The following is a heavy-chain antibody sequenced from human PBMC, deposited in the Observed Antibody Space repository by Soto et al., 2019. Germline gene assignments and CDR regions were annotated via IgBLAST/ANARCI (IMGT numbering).Heavy chain of an antibody. J-gene: IGHJ6*03. D-gene: IGHD2-15*01. CDR1: GYTFTSYG. CDR3: ARSGYCSGGSCYGDYYYMDV. V-gene: IGHV1-18*01. CDR2: ISAYNGNT. Sequence: QVQLVQSGAEVKKPGASVKVSCKASGYTFTSYGISWVRQAPGQGLEWMGWISAYNGNTNYAQKLQGRVTMTTDTSTSTAYMELKSLRSDDTAVYYCARSGYCSGGSCYGDYYYMDVWGKVTPVTVSS.